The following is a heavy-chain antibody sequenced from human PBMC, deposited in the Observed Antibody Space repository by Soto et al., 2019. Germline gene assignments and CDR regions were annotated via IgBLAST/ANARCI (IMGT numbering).Heavy chain of an antibody. V-gene: IGHV3-33*05. D-gene: IGHD2-15*01. CDR1: GFTFNSYG. CDR3: AREGDDYCSGTRCFHYYGLDV. J-gene: IGHJ6*02. Sequence: QVQLVESGGGVVQPGTSLRLSCTASGFTFNSYGIHWVRQAPGKGLEWLALIEYNAKNRFYADSVKGRFSISRDNSRNTVYLQVNVLRAEDTAVYYCAREGDDYCSGTRCFHYYGLDVWGQGTTFIVSS. CDR2: IEYNAKNR.